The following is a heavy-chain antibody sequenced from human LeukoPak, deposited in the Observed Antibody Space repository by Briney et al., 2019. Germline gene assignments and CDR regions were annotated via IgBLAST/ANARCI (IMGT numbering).Heavy chain of an antibody. CDR3: ARGYCGGDCLDY. CDR1: GFTFTGYA. V-gene: IGHV3-23*01. Sequence: GGSLRLSCAASGFTFTGYAMSWVRQAPGKGLEWVSTVSGSGSSTYYADAVKGRFTVSRDNSKNTLYLQMNSLRAEDTAVYYCARGYCGGDCLDYWGQGTLVTVSS. J-gene: IGHJ4*02. D-gene: IGHD2-21*01. CDR2: VSGSGSST.